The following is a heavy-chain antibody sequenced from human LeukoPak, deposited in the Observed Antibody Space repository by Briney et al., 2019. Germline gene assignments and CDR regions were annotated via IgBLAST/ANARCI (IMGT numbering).Heavy chain of an antibody. CDR3: ARESDYPYYYGMDV. J-gene: IGHJ6*02. CDR1: GFTFSSYG. D-gene: IGHD4-17*01. CDR2: IWYDGSNK. Sequence: PGGSLRLSCAASGFTFSSYGMHWVRQAPGKGLEWVAVIWYDGSNKYYADSVKGRFTISRDNSKNTLYLQMNSLRAEDTAVYYCARESDYPYYYGMDVWGQGTTVTVSS. V-gene: IGHV3-33*01.